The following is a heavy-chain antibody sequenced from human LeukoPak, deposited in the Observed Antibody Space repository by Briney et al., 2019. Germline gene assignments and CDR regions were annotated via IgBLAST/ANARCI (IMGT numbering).Heavy chain of an antibody. Sequence: GGSLRLSCAASGFTVSSNYMSWVRQAPGKGLEWVSSITSSSIYIYYADSVKGRFTISRDNAKNSLYLQMNSLRAEDTAVYYCARDDFWSGYSFDPWGQGTLVTVSS. CDR2: ITSSSIYI. J-gene: IGHJ5*02. D-gene: IGHD3-3*01. CDR1: GFTVSSNY. CDR3: ARDDFWSGYSFDP. V-gene: IGHV3-21*01.